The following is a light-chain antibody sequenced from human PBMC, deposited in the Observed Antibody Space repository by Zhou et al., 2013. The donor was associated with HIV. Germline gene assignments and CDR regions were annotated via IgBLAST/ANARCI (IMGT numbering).Light chain of an antibody. Sequence: DIQMTQSPSTLSASVGDKVTITCRASQSINYWLAWYQQKPGKAPKLLIYDASNLQSGVPSRFSGSGSGADYTLTISSLQPEDFATYYCQQANSFPYTFGQGTKLET. CDR3: QQANSFPYT. V-gene: IGKV1-12*01. CDR2: DAS. J-gene: IGKJ2*01. CDR1: QSINYW.